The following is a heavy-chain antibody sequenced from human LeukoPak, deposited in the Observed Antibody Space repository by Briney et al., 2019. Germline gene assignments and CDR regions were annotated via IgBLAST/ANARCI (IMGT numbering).Heavy chain of an antibody. V-gene: IGHV3-7*01. CDR3: ARDPFDY. CDR1: GFTISNYW. J-gene: IGHJ4*02. Sequence: GGSLRLSCAVSGFTISNYWMSWVRQAPGKGLEWVANIKQDGSGEFYVDSAKGRFTISRDSAKNSLFLQMNSLREEDTAVYYCARDPFDYWGQGTLVTVSS. CDR2: IKQDGSGE.